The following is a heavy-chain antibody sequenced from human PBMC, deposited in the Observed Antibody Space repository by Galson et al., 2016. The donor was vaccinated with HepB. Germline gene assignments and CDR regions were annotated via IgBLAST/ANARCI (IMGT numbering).Heavy chain of an antibody. J-gene: IGHJ4*02. Sequence: SLRLSCAASGFDFFDYYMTWIRQAPGKGLEWLSSIDLSGSDTDYADSVKGQFTISRDNAKKFLYLQMTSVRVEDTAVYYCASQRSGSFGYWGQGTLVTVSS. CDR1: GFDFFDYY. CDR3: ASQRSGSFGY. CDR2: IDLSGSDT. D-gene: IGHD1-26*01. V-gene: IGHV3-11*03.